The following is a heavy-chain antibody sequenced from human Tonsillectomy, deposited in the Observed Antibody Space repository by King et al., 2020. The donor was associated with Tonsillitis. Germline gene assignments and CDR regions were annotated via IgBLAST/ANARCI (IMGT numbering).Heavy chain of an antibody. Sequence: TLRESGPALVKPTQTLTLTCTFSGFSLRTSGMCVSWIRQPPGKALEWLALIDWDDDKYYSTSLKTRPTNTKETPKNQEVLTMTNMDPEETATYYCARIQNDFWSGYADFWGRGTLVTVSS. CDR3: ARIQNDFWSGYADF. CDR2: IDWDDDK. J-gene: IGHJ4*02. V-gene: IGHV2-70*01. D-gene: IGHD3-3*01. CDR1: GFSLRTSGMC.